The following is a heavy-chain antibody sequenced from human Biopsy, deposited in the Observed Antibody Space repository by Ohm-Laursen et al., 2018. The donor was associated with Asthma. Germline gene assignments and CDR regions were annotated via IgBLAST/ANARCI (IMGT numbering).Heavy chain of an antibody. CDR1: YGSITSGGYY. CDR2: IYYSGST. Sequence: TLSLTCTVSYGSITSGGYYWTWIRQHPGKGLEWIGFIYYSGSTYYNPSLKSRVSISIDTSKNQFSLKLSSVTAADTAVYYCARAQDYYDSRGYYGSLDYWGQGTLDTVSS. CDR3: ARAQDYYDSRGYYGSLDY. D-gene: IGHD3-22*01. J-gene: IGHJ4*02. V-gene: IGHV4-31*03.